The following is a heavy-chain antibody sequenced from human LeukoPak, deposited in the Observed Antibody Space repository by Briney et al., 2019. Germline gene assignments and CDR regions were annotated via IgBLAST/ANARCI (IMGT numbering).Heavy chain of an antibody. CDR3: ARVKVGYSYGSPYFDY. J-gene: IGHJ4*02. CDR2: IYYSGST. D-gene: IGHD5-18*01. CDR1: GGSISSYY. V-gene: IGHV4-59*01. Sequence: SETLSLTCTVSGGSISSYYWSWIRQPPGKGLEWIGYIYYSGSTNHNPSLKSRVTISVDTSKNQFSLKLSSVTAADTAVYYCARVKVGYSYGSPYFDYWGQGTLVTVSS.